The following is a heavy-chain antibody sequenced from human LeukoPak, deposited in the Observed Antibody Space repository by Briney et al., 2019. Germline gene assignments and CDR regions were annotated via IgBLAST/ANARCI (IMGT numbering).Heavy chain of an antibody. D-gene: IGHD1-26*01. CDR2: SSSSGGST. CDR3: AKGAMEWELLGFDP. J-gene: IGHJ5*02. V-gene: IGHV3-23*01. CDR1: GFTFTSYG. Sequence: GGSLRLSCSATGFTFTSYGMSWVRQAPGKGLEWVSGSSSSGGSTFYADSVKGRFTISRDNSKNTLYLQMNSLRAEDTAVYYCAKGAMEWELLGFDPWGQGTLVTVSS.